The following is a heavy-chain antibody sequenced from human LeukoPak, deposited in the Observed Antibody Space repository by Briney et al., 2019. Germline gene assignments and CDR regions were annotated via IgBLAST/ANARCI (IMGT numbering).Heavy chain of an antibody. V-gene: IGHV3-9*01. J-gene: IGHJ4*02. CDR1: GFTFDDYA. Sequence: GGSLRLSCAASGFTFDDYAMHWVRQAPGKGLEWVSGISWNSGSIGYADSVKGRFTISRDNAKTSLYLQMNSLRAEDTALYYCAEDSNGFLFEFDYWGQGTLVTVSS. D-gene: IGHD2-8*01. CDR3: AEDSNGFLFEFDY. CDR2: ISWNSGSI.